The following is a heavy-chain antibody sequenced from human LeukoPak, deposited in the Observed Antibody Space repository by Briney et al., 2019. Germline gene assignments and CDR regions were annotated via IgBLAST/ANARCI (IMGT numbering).Heavy chain of an antibody. V-gene: IGHV3-7*01. J-gene: IGHJ3*02. CDR2: INQHGSEK. CDR1: GFTFSSYG. CDR3: ARNVDAFDI. Sequence: GGSLRLSCAASGFTFSSYGMHWVRQAPGKGLEWVANINQHGSEKYYVDSVKGRLTISRDNAKNSLFLQLNSLRAEDTAVYYCARNVDAFDIWGQGTMVTVSS.